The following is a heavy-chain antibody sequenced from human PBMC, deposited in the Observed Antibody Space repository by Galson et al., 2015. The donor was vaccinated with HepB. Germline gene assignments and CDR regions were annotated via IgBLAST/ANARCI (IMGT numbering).Heavy chain of an antibody. CDR1: GSTFTSYD. V-gene: IGHV1-8*01. CDR2: MNPNSGNT. Sequence: SVTVSCKASGSTFTSYDINWVRQATGQGLEWMGWMNPNSGNTGYAQKFQGRVTMTRNTSISTAYMELSSLRSEDTAVYYCARVYRSIAAGRDFDYWGQGTLVTVSS. D-gene: IGHD6-6*01. CDR3: ARVYRSIAAGRDFDY. J-gene: IGHJ4*02.